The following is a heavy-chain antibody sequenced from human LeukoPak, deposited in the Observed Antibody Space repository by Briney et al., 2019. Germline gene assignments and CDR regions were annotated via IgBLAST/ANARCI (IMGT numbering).Heavy chain of an antibody. J-gene: IGHJ6*03. D-gene: IGHD2-2*01. CDR3: ARSSTTDANHYYYYYMDV. V-gene: IGHV4-61*02. Sequence: PSQTLSLTCTVSGGSISSGDYYWSWIRQPPGKGLEWIGRIYTSGSTNYNPSLKSRVTISVDTSKNQFSLKLSSVTAADTAVYYCARSSTTDANHYYYYYMDVWGRGTTVTVSS. CDR1: GGSISSGDYY. CDR2: IYTSGST.